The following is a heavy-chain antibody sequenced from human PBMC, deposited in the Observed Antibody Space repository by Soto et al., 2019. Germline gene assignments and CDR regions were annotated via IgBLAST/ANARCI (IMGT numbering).Heavy chain of an antibody. J-gene: IGHJ3*02. Sequence: GGSLRLSCAASGFTFSSYSMNWVRQAPGKGLEWVSSISSSSSYIYYADSVKGRFTISRDNAKNSLYLQMNSLRAEDTAVYYCARVMRTTVTTVDAFDIWGQGTMVTVSS. CDR1: GFTFSSYS. CDR3: ARVMRTTVTTVDAFDI. D-gene: IGHD4-17*01. V-gene: IGHV3-21*01. CDR2: ISSSSSYI.